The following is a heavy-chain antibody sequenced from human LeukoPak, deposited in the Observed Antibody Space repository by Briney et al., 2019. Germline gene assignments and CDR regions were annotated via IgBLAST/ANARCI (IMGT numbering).Heavy chain of an antibody. Sequence: PGGSLRLSCAASGFTFSSYAMHWVRQAPGKGLEWVAVISYDGSNKYYADSVKGRFTISRDNSKNTLYLRMNSLRAEDTAVYYCARELSPYQATLDYWGQGTLVTVSS. CDR3: ARELSPYQATLDY. V-gene: IGHV3-30-3*01. CDR2: ISYDGSNK. J-gene: IGHJ4*02. CDR1: GFTFSSYA. D-gene: IGHD1-26*01.